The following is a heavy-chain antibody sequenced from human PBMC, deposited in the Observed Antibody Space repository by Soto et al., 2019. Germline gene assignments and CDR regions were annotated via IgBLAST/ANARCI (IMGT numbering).Heavy chain of an antibody. CDR3: AGWGGGQKQQPPNYCYGMAV. Sequence: PGEALKISCKGSGYSFTSYWIGWVRQMPGKGLEWMGIIYPGDSDTRYSPSFQGQVTISADKSISTAYLQWSSLKASDTAMYYCAGWGGGQKQQPPNYCYGMAVWGQGTTVTVSS. V-gene: IGHV5-51*01. CDR1: GYSFTSYW. J-gene: IGHJ6*02. D-gene: IGHD6-13*01. CDR2: IYPGDSDT.